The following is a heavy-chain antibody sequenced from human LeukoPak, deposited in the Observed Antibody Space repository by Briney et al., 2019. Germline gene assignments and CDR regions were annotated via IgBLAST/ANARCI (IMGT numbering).Heavy chain of an antibody. J-gene: IGHJ4*02. Sequence: GGSLRLSCAASGFTFSSYAMNRVRQAPGKGLEWVSSISGSGSSTYYADSVKGRLTISRDNSKNTLYLQMNSLRAEDTAVYFCAKTVSGSHSYQGGDYWGQGTLVFVSS. CDR2: ISGSGSST. V-gene: IGHV3-23*01. D-gene: IGHD3-16*02. CDR3: AKTVSGSHSYQGGDY. CDR1: GFTFSSYA.